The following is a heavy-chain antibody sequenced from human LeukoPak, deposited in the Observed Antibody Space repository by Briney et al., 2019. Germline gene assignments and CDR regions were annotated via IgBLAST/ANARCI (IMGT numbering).Heavy chain of an antibody. CDR3: ASLISYAFDI. CDR1: GGSISSSSYY. D-gene: IGHD3-16*01. CDR2: IYYSGST. Sequence: SETLSLTCTVSGGSISSSSYYWGLMRQPPGKVLEWIGSIYYSGSTYYNPSLKSRVTISVDTSKNQFSLKLSSVTAADTAVYYCASLISYAFDIWGQGTMVTVSS. V-gene: IGHV4-39*01. J-gene: IGHJ3*02.